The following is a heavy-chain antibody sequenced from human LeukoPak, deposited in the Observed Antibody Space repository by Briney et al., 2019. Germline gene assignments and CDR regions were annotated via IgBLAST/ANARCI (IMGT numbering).Heavy chain of an antibody. CDR1: GYSINNAHY. Sequence: SETLSLTCAVSGYSINNAHYWAWIRQPPGKGLEWIGNISQSAISSYNPSLKSRVTISLDTSNNHFSLALRSVPAADTAVYFCARASVEHSIVAGDYFDYWGQGTLVTVSS. CDR2: ISQSAIS. CDR3: ARASVEHSIVAGDYFDY. J-gene: IGHJ4*02. V-gene: IGHV4-38-2*01. D-gene: IGHD1/OR15-1a*01.